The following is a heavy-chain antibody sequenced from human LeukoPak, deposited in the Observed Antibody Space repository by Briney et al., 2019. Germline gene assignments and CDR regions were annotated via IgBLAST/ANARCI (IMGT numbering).Heavy chain of an antibody. D-gene: IGHD2-15*01. CDR2: IWYDGSNK. J-gene: IGHJ6*02. CDR3: ARDLGGLYYYYYGMDV. CDR1: GFTFSSYG. V-gene: IGHV3-33*08. Sequence: PGRSLRLSCAASGFTFSSYGMHWVRQAPGKGLEWVAVIWYDGSNKYYADSVKGRFTISRDNSKNTLYLQMNSLRAEDTAVYYCARDLGGLYYYYYGMDVWGQGTTVTVSS.